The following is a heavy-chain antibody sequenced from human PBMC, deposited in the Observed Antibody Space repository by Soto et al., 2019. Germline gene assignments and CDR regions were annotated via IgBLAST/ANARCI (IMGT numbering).Heavy chain of an antibody. CDR3: TVPYSNSSYYYMDV. Sequence: PGGSLRLXCAASGFTFSNAWMSWVRQAPGKGLEGVGRIKSKTDGGTTDYAAPVKGRFTISRDDSKNTLYLQMNSLKTEDTAVYYCTVPYSNSSYYYMDVWGKGTTVTVSS. CDR2: IKSKTDGGTT. J-gene: IGHJ6*03. D-gene: IGHD4-4*01. V-gene: IGHV3-15*01. CDR1: GFTFSNAW.